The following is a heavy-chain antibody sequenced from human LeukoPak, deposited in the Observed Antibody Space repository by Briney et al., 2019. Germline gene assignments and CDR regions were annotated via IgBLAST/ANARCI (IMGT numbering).Heavy chain of an antibody. Sequence: SETLSLTCAVYGGSFSGYYWSWIRQPPGKGLEWIGEINHSGSTNYNPSLKSRVTISVDTSKNQFSLKLSSVTAADTAVYYCARDLSGSYLFGYWGQGTLVTVSS. CDR1: GGSFSGYY. J-gene: IGHJ4*02. CDR2: INHSGST. CDR3: ARDLSGSYLFGY. D-gene: IGHD3-10*01. V-gene: IGHV4-34*01.